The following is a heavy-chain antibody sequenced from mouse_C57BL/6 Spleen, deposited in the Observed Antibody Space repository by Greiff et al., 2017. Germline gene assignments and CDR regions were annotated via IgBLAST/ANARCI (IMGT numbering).Heavy chain of an antibody. CDR1: GFSLTSYG. D-gene: IGHD1-1*01. J-gene: IGHJ1*03. CDR2: IWSGGGT. V-gene: IGHV2-2*01. Sequence: QVQLQQSGPGLVQPSQSLSITCTVSGFSLTSYGVHWVRQSPGKGLEWLGVIWSGGGTDYNAAFISRLSISKDNAKSQVFLKMNSLQADDTAIYYCASDTVVATDWYFAVWGTGTTVTVSS. CDR3: ASDTVVATDWYFAV.